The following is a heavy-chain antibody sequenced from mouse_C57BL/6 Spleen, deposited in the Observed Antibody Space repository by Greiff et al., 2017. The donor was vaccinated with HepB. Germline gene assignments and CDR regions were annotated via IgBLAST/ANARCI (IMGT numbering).Heavy chain of an antibody. J-gene: IGHJ3*01. CDR2: IDPETGGT. CDR3: TNYYGSSSVGFAY. D-gene: IGHD1-1*01. CDR1: GYTFTDYE. Sequence: VQLQQSGAELVRPGASVTLSCKASGYTFTDYEMHWVKQTPVHGLEWIGAIDPETGGTAYNQKFKGKAILTADKSSSTAYMELRSLTSEDSAVYYCTNYYGSSSVGFAYWGQGTLVTVSA. V-gene: IGHV1-15*01.